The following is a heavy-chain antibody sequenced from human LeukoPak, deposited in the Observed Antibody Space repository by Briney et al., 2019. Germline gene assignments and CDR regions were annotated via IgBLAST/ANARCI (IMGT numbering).Heavy chain of an antibody. D-gene: IGHD6-19*01. V-gene: IGHV4-59*08. CDR2: IYYSGST. CDR1: GGSISSYY. CDR3: ARHISSGWTYYFDY. J-gene: IGHJ4*02. Sequence: SETLSLTCTVSGGSISSYYWSWIRHPPGKGLEWIGYIYYSGSTNYNPSLKSRVTISVDTSKNQFSLKLSSVTPADTAVYYCARHISSGWTYYFDYWGQGTLVTVSS.